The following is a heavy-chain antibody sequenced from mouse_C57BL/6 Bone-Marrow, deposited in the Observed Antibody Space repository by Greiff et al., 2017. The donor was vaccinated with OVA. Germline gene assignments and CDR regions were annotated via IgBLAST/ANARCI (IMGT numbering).Heavy chain of an antibody. J-gene: IGHJ3*01. CDR3: ARGRPFAY. V-gene: IGHV5-4*03. CDR1: GFTFSSYA. CDR2: ISDGGSYT. Sequence: EVKLVESGGGLVKPGGSLKLSCAASGFTFSSYAMSWVRQTPEKRLEWVATISDGGSYTYYPDNVKGRFTISRDNAKNNLYLQMSHLKSEDTAMYYCARGRPFAYWGQETLVTVSA.